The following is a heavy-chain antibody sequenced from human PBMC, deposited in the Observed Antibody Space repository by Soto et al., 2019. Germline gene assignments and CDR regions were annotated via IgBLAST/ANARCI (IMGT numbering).Heavy chain of an antibody. V-gene: IGHV4-34*01. CDR3: ASLRVTGDHYYYGMDV. CDR2: INHSGST. D-gene: IGHD3-9*01. Sequence: SETLSLTCAVYGGSFSGYYWSWIRQPPGKGLEWIGEINHSGSTNYNPSLKSRVTISVDTSKNQFSPKLSSVTAADTAVYYCASLRVTGDHYYYGMDVWGQGTTVTVSS. CDR1: GGSFSGYY. J-gene: IGHJ6*02.